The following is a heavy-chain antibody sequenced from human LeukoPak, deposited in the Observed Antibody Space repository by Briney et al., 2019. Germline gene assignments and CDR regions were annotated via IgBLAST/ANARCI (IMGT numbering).Heavy chain of an antibody. CDR2: IKQDGSEK. CDR3: AREGGLENY. D-gene: IGHD3/OR15-3a*01. V-gene: IGHV3-7*01. Sequence: GGPLRLSCAASGFTFSSDWMSWVRQAPGKGLEWVANIKQDGSEKYYVDSVKGRFTISRDNAKNSLYLQMNSLRAEDTAVYYCAREGGLENYWGQGTLVTVSS. CDR1: GFTFSSDW. J-gene: IGHJ4*02.